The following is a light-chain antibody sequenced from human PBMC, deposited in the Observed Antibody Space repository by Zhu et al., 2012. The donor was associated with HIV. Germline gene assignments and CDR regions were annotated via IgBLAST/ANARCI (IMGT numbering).Light chain of an antibody. Sequence: DIQMTQPPYTLSASIGDRVTITCRANQTISRWLAWYQQKPGKVPRLLIHKTSNLQSGVPSRFSGSGSGTEFTLTINSLQPDDSATYFCQQYGTFGQGTKVEIK. CDR1: QTISRW. CDR3: QQYGT. J-gene: IGKJ1*01. V-gene: IGKV1-5*03. CDR2: KTS.